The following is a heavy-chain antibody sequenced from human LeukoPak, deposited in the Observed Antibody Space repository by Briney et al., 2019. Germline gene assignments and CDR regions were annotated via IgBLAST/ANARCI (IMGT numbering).Heavy chain of an antibody. CDR2: VWDAGSNT. CDR3: TRAPIGAAGPFDF. Sequence: QPGGSLRLSCAASGFTFSNYAMHWVRQAPGKGLEWVAAVWDAGSNTHYADSVQGRVTISRDNSKNTVYPQMHSLRAEDTAVYCCTRAPIGAAGPFDFWGQGTLVTVSS. CDR1: GFTFSNYA. V-gene: IGHV3-33*01. J-gene: IGHJ4*02. D-gene: IGHD6-13*01.